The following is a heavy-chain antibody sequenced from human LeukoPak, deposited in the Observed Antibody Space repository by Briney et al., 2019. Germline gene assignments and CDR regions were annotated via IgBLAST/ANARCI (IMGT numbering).Heavy chain of an antibody. CDR3: AKDVVTTVTTGAFDI. D-gene: IGHD4-11*01. J-gene: IGHJ3*02. V-gene: IGHV3-23*01. CDR1: GFTFSSYA. Sequence: GGSLRLSCAASGFTFSSYAMSWVRQAPGKGLEWVSAISGSGGSTYYADSVKGRFTISRDNAKNSLYLQMNSLRAEDTALYYCAKDVVTTVTTGAFDIWGQGTMVTVSS. CDR2: ISGSGGST.